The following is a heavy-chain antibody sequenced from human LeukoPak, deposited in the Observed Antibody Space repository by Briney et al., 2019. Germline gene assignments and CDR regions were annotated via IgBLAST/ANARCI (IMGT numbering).Heavy chain of an antibody. CDR1: GYTLTELS. D-gene: IGHD2-15*01. Sequence: ASVKVSFKVSGYTLTELSMHWVRQAPGKGLEWVGGFDPEDGETIYAQKFQGRVTMTEDTSTDTAYMELSSLRSEDTAVYYCATGLVVVAATAIDYWGQGTLVTVSS. CDR3: ATGLVVVAATAIDY. J-gene: IGHJ4*02. V-gene: IGHV1-24*01. CDR2: FDPEDGET.